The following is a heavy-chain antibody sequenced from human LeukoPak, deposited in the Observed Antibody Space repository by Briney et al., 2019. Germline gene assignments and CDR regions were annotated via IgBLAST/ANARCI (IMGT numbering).Heavy chain of an antibody. J-gene: IGHJ4*02. CDR1: GYSFTRCY. CDR3: ARDLRHHSGIAVSPFDY. CDR2: INPSDDTT. D-gene: IGHD6-19*01. Sequence: ASVKVSCKASGYSFTRCYLHWVRQAPGQELEWMGIINPSDDTTTHVQKFQGRVTMTSDTSTSTVYMELSSLRSEDTAVYYCARDLRHHSGIAVSPFDYWGQGTLVTVSS. V-gene: IGHV1-46*01.